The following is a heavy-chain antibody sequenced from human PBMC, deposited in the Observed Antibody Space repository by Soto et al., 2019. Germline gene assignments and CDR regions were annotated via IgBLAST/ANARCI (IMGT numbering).Heavy chain of an antibody. V-gene: IGHV1-46*01. CDR1: GYTFTSYY. CDR2: INPSGGST. J-gene: IGHJ6*02. D-gene: IGHD6-19*01. Sequence: ASVKVSCKASGYTFTSYYMHWVRQAPGQGLEWMGIINPSGGSTSYAQKFQGRVTMTRDTSQNQFSLKLNSVTAADTAVYYCARVTAVAGIDYYYGMDVWGQGTTVTVSS. CDR3: ARVTAVAGIDYYYGMDV.